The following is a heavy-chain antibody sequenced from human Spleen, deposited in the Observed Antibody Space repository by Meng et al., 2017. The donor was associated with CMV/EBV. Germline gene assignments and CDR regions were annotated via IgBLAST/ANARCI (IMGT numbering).Heavy chain of an antibody. Sequence: EVQLLESGGGLVQPGGSLRFSCAASGFTFSSYAMSWVRQAPGKGLEWVSAISGSGGSTYYADSVKGRFTISRDNSKNTLYLQMNSLRAEDTAVYYCAKSGGLTLRAKYYFDYWGQGTMVTVS. J-gene: IGHJ4*02. CDR2: ISGSGGST. D-gene: IGHD4/OR15-4a*01. CDR1: GFTFSSYA. CDR3: AKSGGLTLRAKYYFDY. V-gene: IGHV3-23*01.